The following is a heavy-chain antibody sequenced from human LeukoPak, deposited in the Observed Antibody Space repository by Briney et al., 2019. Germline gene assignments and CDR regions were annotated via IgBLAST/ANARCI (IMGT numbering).Heavy chain of an antibody. CDR1: GSSISSGGYY. D-gene: IGHD3-16*01. J-gene: IGHJ4*02. CDR3: ASPGGGPTDY. Sequence: PSETLSLTCTVSGSSISSGGYYWGWIRQPPWKGLEWIGSVYYSGSTYYNPSLKSRVTISVDTSKNQFSLKLSSVTAAATAVYYCASPGGGPTDYWGQGTLVTVSS. CDR2: VYYSGST. V-gene: IGHV4-39*01.